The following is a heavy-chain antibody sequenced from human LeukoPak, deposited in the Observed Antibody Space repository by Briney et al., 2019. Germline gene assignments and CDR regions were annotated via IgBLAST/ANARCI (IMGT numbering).Heavy chain of an antibody. J-gene: IGHJ4*02. CDR2: IYTSGST. V-gene: IGHV4-31*03. CDR3: ARQSYDILTGYYFRYFGY. D-gene: IGHD3-9*01. CDR1: GGSISSGGYY. Sequence: PSQTLSLTCTVSGGSISSGGYYWSWIRQHPGKGLEWIRYIYTSGSTNYNPSLKSRVTISVDTSKNQFSLKLSSVTAADTAVYYCARQSYDILTGYYFRYFGYWGQGTLVTVSS.